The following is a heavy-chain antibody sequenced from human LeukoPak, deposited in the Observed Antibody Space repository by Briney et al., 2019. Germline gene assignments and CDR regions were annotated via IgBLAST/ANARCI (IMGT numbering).Heavy chain of an antibody. CDR3: ARLVYDSRGYYFDY. CDR2: IRYSGSA. CDR1: RGSISSYY. J-gene: IGHJ4*02. Sequence: SETLSLTCTVSRGSISSYYWSWIRQPPGKGLEWIGYIRYSGSANYNPSLRSRVTISIDTSKNQFSLKLSSVTAADTAVYHCARLVYDSRGYYFDYWGQGTLVTVSS. D-gene: IGHD3-22*01. V-gene: IGHV4-59*08.